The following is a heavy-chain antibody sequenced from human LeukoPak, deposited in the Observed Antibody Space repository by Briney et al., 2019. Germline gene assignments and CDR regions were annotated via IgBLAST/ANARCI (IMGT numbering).Heavy chain of an antibody. V-gene: IGHV3-53*01. CDR3: EAASAFDI. D-gene: IGHD2-15*01. J-gene: IGHJ3*02. CDR2: IYSNGNT. Sequence: GGSLRLSCVASGFTVSSNYMTWVRQAPGKGLEWVSVIYSNGNTYYADSVKGRFTVSRDNSKNTLYLQMNSLRAEDTAVYYCEAASAFDIWGQGTMVTVSS. CDR1: GFTVSSNY.